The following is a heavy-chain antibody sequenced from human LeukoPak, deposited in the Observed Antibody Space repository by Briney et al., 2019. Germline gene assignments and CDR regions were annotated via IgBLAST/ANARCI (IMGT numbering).Heavy chain of an antibody. CDR2: INPNSGGT. J-gene: IGHJ4*02. CDR3: ARDASWGFGELPYFDY. V-gene: IGHV1-2*02. Sequence: GASVKVSCKASGYTFTGYYMHWVRQAPGQGLEWMGWINPNSGGTNYAQKFQGRVTMTRDTSISTAYMELSRLRSDDTAVYYCARDASWGFGELPYFDYWGQGTLVTVSS. D-gene: IGHD3-10*01. CDR1: GYTFTGYY.